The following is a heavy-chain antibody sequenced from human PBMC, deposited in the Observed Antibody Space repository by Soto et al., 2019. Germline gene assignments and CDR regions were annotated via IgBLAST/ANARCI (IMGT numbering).Heavy chain of an antibody. CDR1: GFIFSSYA. CDR3: ASFSRMTDGYY. Sequence: GGSLRLSCAASGFIFSSYAINWVRQAPGKGLEWVSYISGSGTTIYYADSVKGRFTISRDYAKNLLFLQINSLRAEDTAVYYCASFSRMTDGYYWGQGTLVTVSS. V-gene: IGHV3-48*01. CDR2: ISGSGTTI. J-gene: IGHJ4*02. D-gene: IGHD3-22*01.